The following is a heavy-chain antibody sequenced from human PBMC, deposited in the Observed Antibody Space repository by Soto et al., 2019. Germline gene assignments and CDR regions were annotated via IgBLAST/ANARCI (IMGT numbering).Heavy chain of an antibody. CDR2: IYWDDDK. V-gene: IGHV2-5*02. Sequence: QITLKESGPTLVKPTQTLTLTCTFSGLSVRTSGVAVGWISQPPGKPLEWLALIYWDDDKRYSPSLKSRLTITRDTSKNQVVRTMTNMDPVDTATYYCAQGDTLINHGYYYWGPGNLVPVSS. D-gene: IGHD2-2*03. CDR3: AQGDTLINHGYYY. CDR1: GLSVRTSGVA. J-gene: IGHJ4*02.